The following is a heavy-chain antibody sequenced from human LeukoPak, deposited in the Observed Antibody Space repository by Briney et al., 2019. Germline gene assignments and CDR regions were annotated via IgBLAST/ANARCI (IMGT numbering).Heavy chain of an antibody. J-gene: IGHJ5*02. CDR3: ARLQLGGPWASNWFDP. Sequence: SETLSLTCTVSGGSISSSSYYWGWIRQPPGKGLEWIGSIYYSGSTYYNPSLKSRVTISVDTSKNQFSLKLSSVTAADTAVYYCARLQLGGPWASNWFDPWGQGTLVTVSS. CDR1: GGSISSSSYY. D-gene: IGHD1-1*01. V-gene: IGHV4-39*01. CDR2: IYYSGST.